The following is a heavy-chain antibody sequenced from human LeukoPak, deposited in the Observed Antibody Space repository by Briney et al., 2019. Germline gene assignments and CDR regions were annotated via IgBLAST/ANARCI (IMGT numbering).Heavy chain of an antibody. V-gene: IGHV1-2*02. J-gene: IGHJ6*02. Sequence: ASVKVSCKASGYTFTGYYMHWVRQAPGQGLEWMGWINPNSGGTNYAQKFQGRVTMTRDTSISTAYMELSRLRSDDTAVYYCARSPTYYHGSGSPYGMDVWGQGTTVTVSS. CDR1: GYTFTGYY. CDR2: INPNSGGT. D-gene: IGHD3-10*01. CDR3: ARSPTYYHGSGSPYGMDV.